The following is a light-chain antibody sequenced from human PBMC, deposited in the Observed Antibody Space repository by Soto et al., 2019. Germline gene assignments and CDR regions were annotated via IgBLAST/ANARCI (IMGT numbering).Light chain of an antibody. CDR1: HIISSNY. J-gene: IGKJ1*01. Sequence: EIVLTQSPGTLSLSPGERATLSCRAFHIISSNYLAWYQQTPGQAPRLLFYDASSRAAGFPDSFSGSGSGTDFILTISRLEPEDFGVYYCQQYGGSPRTFGQGTKV. CDR3: QQYGGSPRT. V-gene: IGKV3-20*01. CDR2: DAS.